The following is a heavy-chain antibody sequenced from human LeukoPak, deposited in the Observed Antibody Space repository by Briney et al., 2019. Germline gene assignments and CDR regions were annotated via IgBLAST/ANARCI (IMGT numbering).Heavy chain of an antibody. V-gene: IGHV1-46*01. CDR3: ARDNSVRDAAWWFNP. D-gene: IGHD5-24*01. J-gene: IGHJ5*02. CDR1: GYTFTSYY. Sequence: EASVKVSCKASGYTFTSYYMHWVRQAPGQGLEWMGVISPSGGSTSYAQKFQGRVTLTRDMSTSTDYLELSSLGSEDTAVYYCARDNSVRDAAWWFNPWGQGTLVTVSS. CDR2: ISPSGGST.